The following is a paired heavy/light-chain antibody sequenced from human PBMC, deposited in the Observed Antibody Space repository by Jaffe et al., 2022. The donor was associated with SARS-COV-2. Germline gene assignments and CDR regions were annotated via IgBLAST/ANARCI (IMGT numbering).Heavy chain of an antibody. V-gene: IGHV3-23*01. CDR3: AKEAAAGGLGYFDP. CDR1: GFTFSSYA. CDR2: ITGSADRT. Sequence: EVQLLESGGGLVQPGGSLRLSCAASGFTFSSYAMSWVRQAPGKGLEWVSAITGSADRTYYADSVKGRFTISRDNSKNTMYLQMNSLRAEDTAVYHCAKEAAAGGLGYFDPWGQGILVTVSS. J-gene: IGHJ5*02. D-gene: IGHD6-13*01.
Light chain of an antibody. CDR1: QSVLYSSNNKNY. V-gene: IGKV4-1*01. CDR3: QQYRSTPNT. CDR2: WAS. Sequence: DIVMTQSPDSLAVSLGERATINCKSSQSVLYSSNNKNYLAWYQQKPGQPPKLLIYWASTRESGVPDRFSGSGSGTDFSLTISSLQAEDVAVYYCQQYRSTPNTFGQGTKLEIK. J-gene: IGKJ2*01.